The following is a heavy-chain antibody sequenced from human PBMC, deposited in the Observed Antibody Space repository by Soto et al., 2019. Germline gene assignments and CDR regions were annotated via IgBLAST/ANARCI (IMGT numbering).Heavy chain of an antibody. CDR3: ARAEPRNYYYGLDV. Sequence: QVQLVQSGAEERKPGASVKVSCKASGYSFIKYAIHWVRQAPGQRLEWMGWINTGNDNTEYSQKFQGRVTITSDTSASTAYMERSSLRSEDTAVYYCARAEPRNYYYGLDVWGQGTTVTVSS. V-gene: IGHV1-3*04. CDR1: GYSFIKYA. J-gene: IGHJ6*02. CDR2: INTGNDNT.